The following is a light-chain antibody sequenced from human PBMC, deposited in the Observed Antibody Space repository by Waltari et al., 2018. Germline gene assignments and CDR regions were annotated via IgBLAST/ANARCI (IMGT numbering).Light chain of an antibody. CDR1: TGAVTSGQY. CDR3: LLWYSGARWV. V-gene: IGLV7-46*01. CDR2: DTS. J-gene: IGLJ3*02. Sequence: QAVVTQEPSLTVSPGGTVTLTCGPSTGAVTSGQYPSWFHQKPGQVPSTLIYDTSNKHPGTPARFSGSLLGGKAALTLSGAQPEDEAEYYCLLWYSGARWVFGGGTKLSVL.